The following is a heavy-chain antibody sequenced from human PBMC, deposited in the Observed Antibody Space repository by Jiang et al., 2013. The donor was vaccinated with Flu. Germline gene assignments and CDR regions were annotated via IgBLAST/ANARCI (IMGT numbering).Heavy chain of an antibody. V-gene: IGHV4-61*02. CDR3: ARGRLAVVTPVYYFDY. CDR1: GGSISSGNYY. CDR2: IYTSGST. J-gene: IGHJ4*02. Sequence: GSGLVKPSQTLSLTCTVSGGSISSGNYYWSWIRQPAGKGLEWIGHIYTSGSTNYNPSLKSRVTISGDTSKNQFSLRLSSVTAADTAVYYCARGRLAVVTPVYYFDYWGQGTLVTVSS. D-gene: IGHD3-3*01.